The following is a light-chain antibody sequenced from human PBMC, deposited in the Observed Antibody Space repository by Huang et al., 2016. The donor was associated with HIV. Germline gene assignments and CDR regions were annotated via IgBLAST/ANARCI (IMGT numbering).Light chain of an antibody. CDR3: QQYNKWPPKT. J-gene: IGKJ1*01. Sequence: EVVMMQSPASLSVSPGERATLSCRASQSVSSDLAWYQQKPGQAPRLRIYGASTRATGIPSRFSGSGSGTEFTLTISGLQSEDSAIYYCQQYNKWPPKTFGRGTKVEIK. CDR2: GAS. CDR1: QSVSSD. V-gene: IGKV3-15*01.